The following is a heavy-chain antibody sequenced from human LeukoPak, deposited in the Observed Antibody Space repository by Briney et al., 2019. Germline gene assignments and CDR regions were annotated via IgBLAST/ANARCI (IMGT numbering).Heavy chain of an antibody. CDR3: AREQNSSAGS. V-gene: IGHV4-39*07. Sequence: PSETLSLTCTVSGGFISSSSHYWAWIRQPPGKGLEWIGSIYYSGSTYYSPSLKSRVTISVDTSKNQFSLELSSVTAADTAVYYCAREQNSSAGSWGQGTLVTVSS. D-gene: IGHD6-6*01. J-gene: IGHJ5*02. CDR2: IYYSGST. CDR1: GGFISSSSHY.